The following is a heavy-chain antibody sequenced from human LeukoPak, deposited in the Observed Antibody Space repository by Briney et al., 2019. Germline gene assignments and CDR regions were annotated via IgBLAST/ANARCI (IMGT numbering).Heavy chain of an antibody. V-gene: IGHV3-7*01. CDR1: GFTFRSYW. CDR3: ARSYSGSYYGHDY. D-gene: IGHD1-26*01. CDR2: IKQDGSET. J-gene: IGHJ4*02. Sequence: PGGSLRLSCAASGFTFRSYWMTWVRQSPGKGLEWVANIKQDGSETHHVDSVKGRFTISRDNAKDSLYLEMNSLRAEDTAVYYCARSYSGSYYGHDYWGQGTLVTVSS.